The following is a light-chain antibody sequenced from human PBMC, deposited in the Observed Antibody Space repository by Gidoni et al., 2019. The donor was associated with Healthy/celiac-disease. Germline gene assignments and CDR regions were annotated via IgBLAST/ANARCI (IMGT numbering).Light chain of an antibody. CDR1: QSVSSN. CDR2: GAS. V-gene: IGKV3-15*01. CDR3: QQYNNWPWT. Sequence: EIVMTQSPATLSVSPGERATLSCRASQSVSSNLAWYQQIPGQAPRLLIYGASIRATGIPARFSGSGSWTEFTLTISSLQSEDFAVYYCQQYNNWPWTFGQGTKVEIK. J-gene: IGKJ1*01.